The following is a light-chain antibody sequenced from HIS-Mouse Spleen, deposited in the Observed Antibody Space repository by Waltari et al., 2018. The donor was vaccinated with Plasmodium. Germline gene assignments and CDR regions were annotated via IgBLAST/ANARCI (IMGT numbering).Light chain of an antibody. V-gene: IGLV3-10*01. CDR3: YSTDSSGNHRV. CDR2: EDS. Sequence: SYELTQPPSVSVSPGQTARITCSGDALPQKSAYWYQQKSGQAPVLFIYEDSKRPSGIPERFSGSSSGTMATLTISGAQVEDEADYYCYSTDSSGNHRVFGGGTKLTVL. CDR1: ALPQKS. J-gene: IGLJ3*02.